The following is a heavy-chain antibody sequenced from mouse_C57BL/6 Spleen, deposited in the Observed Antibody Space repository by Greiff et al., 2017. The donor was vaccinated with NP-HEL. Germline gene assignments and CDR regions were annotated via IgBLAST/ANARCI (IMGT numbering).Heavy chain of an antibody. D-gene: IGHD2-4*01. J-gene: IGHJ4*01. Sequence: VQLQQSGAELVRPGASVKLSCTASGFTITADSMHWVKQRPEQGLEWIGWIDPENGDTEYASKFQGKATITADTASNTAYLQLSSLTSEDTAVYYGTVYDEYDVDAMDYWGQGTSVTVSS. CDR1: GFTITADS. V-gene: IGHV14-4*01. CDR2: IDPENGDT. CDR3: TVYDEYDVDAMDY.